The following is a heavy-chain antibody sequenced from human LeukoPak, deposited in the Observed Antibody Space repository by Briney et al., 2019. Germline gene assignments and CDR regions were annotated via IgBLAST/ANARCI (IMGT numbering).Heavy chain of an antibody. D-gene: IGHD3-3*01. Sequence: ASVKVSCKASGYTFTSYDINWVRQATGQGLEWMGWMNPNSGNTGYAQKFQGRVTMTRNTSISTAYVELSSLRSEDTAVYYCARVRFLEWSKINYYYYGMDVWGQGTTVTVSS. CDR3: ARVRFLEWSKINYYYYGMDV. CDR1: GYTFTSYD. CDR2: MNPNSGNT. J-gene: IGHJ6*02. V-gene: IGHV1-8*01.